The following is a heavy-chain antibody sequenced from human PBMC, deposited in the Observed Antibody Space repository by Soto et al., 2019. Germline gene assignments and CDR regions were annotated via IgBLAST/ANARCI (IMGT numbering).Heavy chain of an antibody. CDR2: IKQDGSEK. CDR3: ARGSTYYYDSSGYYIYYFDY. J-gene: IGHJ4*02. CDR1: AFTFSTYW. V-gene: IGHV3-7*03. D-gene: IGHD3-22*01. Sequence: GGSLRLSCAASAFTFSTYWMSWVRQAPGKGLEWVANIKQDGSEKYYVDSVKGRFTISRDNAKNSLYPQMNSLRAEDTAVYYCARGSTYYYDSSGYYIYYFDYWGQGTLVTVSS.